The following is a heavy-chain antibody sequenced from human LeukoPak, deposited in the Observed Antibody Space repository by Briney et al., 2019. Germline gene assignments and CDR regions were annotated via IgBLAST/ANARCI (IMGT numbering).Heavy chain of an antibody. CDR2: VYHSGST. Sequence: SETLSLTCSVSGGSISSGVYYWSRIRQPPGKGLEWIGYVYHSGSTSYNPTLKSRLSISVDTSKNQFSLNLSSATAADTAVYYCARERTTGWYFDYWGQGTLVTVSS. CDR3: ARERTTGWYFDY. CDR1: GGSISSGVYY. V-gene: IGHV4-31*03. D-gene: IGHD6-19*01. J-gene: IGHJ4*02.